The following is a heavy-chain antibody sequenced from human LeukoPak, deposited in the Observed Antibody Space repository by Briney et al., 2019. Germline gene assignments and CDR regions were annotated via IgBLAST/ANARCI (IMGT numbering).Heavy chain of an antibody. CDR1: GFTFSNYW. CDR2: IKQDGSEK. Sequence: GGSLRLSCAASGFTFSNYWMSWVRQAPGKGLEWAANIKQDGSEKYYVNSVKDRFTISRDNAKNSLYLQMNSLRAEDTAIYYCAREDDWNYEDYWGQGTLVTVSS. CDR3: AREDDWNYEDY. V-gene: IGHV3-7*01. J-gene: IGHJ4*02. D-gene: IGHD1-7*01.